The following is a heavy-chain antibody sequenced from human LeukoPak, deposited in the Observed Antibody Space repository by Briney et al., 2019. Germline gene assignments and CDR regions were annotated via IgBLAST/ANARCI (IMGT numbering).Heavy chain of an antibody. CDR3: AREVSGYQLTMYYFDY. CDR2: IYHSGST. V-gene: IGHV4-4*02. CDR1: GGSISSSNW. Sequence: PSETLSLTCAVSGGSISSSNWWSWVRQPPGKGLEWIGEIYHSGSTNYNPSLKSRVTISVDTSKNQFSLKLSSVTAADTAVYYCAREVSGYQLTMYYFDYWGQGTLVTVSS. J-gene: IGHJ4*02. D-gene: IGHD2-2*01.